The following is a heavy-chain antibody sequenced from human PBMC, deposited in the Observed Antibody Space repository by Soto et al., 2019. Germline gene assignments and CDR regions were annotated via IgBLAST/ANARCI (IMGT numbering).Heavy chain of an antibody. V-gene: IGHV4-31*03. CDR1: GGSISSGGYY. J-gene: IGHJ5*02. CDR2: IYYSGST. D-gene: IGHD2-15*01. Sequence: QVQLQESGPGLVKPSQTLSLTCTVSGGSISSGGYYWSWIRQHPGKGLAWLGYIYYSGSTYYNPSLKSRVTISVDTTKNQFSLKLSAVTAADTAVYYCARGYCSCGSCYSGPPLHWFDPWGQGTLVTVSS. CDR3: ARGYCSCGSCYSGPPLHWFDP.